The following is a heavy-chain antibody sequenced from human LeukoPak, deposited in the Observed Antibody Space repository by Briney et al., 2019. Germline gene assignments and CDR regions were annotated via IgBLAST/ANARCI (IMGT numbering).Heavy chain of an antibody. CDR3: AKLDILTGYSPYV. Sequence: PGGSLRLSCTASEFSVSNNYMSWVRQAPGKGLEWVSVIYSGGRTNYADSVRGRFSISRDNPKNTMYLQMNSLRVEDTAVYYCAKLDILTGYSPYVWGQGTTVTVSS. V-gene: IGHV3-66*04. CDR1: EFSVSNNY. CDR2: IYSGGRT. D-gene: IGHD3-9*01. J-gene: IGHJ6*02.